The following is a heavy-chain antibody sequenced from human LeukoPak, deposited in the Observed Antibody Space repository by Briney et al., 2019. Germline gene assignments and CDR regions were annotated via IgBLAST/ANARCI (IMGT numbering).Heavy chain of an antibody. D-gene: IGHD6-6*01. V-gene: IGHV3-30*01. CDR2: ISYDGSNK. CDR3: ASGIAARPGGDY. Sequence: PGGSLRLSCAASVLTLSSYAMRSVRQAPGKGVGWVAVISYDGSNKYYADSVKGRFTIARDNSKHTLYLQMNSLRAEDTAVYYCASGIAARPGGDYWGQGTLVTVSS. CDR1: VLTLSSYA. J-gene: IGHJ4*02.